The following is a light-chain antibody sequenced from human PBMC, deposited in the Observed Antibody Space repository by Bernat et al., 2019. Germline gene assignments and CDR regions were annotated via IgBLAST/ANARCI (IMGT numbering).Light chain of an antibody. J-gene: IGLJ1*01. CDR3: SSFTGSTTHVIV. CDR2: HVS. Sequence: QSALTQPASVSGSPGQSITISCTGTSSDVGGYNYVSWYQHHPGKAPKLIIYHVSSRPSGVSNRFSGSKSDNTASLPISGLQADDEADYYCSSFTGSTTHVIVFGSGTKVTVL. V-gene: IGLV2-14*03. CDR1: SSDVGGYNY.